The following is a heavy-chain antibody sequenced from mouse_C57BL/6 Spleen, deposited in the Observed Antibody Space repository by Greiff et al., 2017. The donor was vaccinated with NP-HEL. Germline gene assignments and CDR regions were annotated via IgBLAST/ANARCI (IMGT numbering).Heavy chain of an antibody. D-gene: IGHD2-4*01. CDR2: IHPNSGST. CDR3: ARMGIYYDYDDWFAY. CDR1: GYTFTSYW. Sequence: VQLQQPGAELVKPGASVKLSCKASGYTFTSYWMHWVKQRPGQGLEWIGMIHPNSGSTNYNEKFKSKATLTVDKSSSTAYMQLSSLTSEDSAVYYCARMGIYYDYDDWFAYWGQGTLVTVSA. V-gene: IGHV1-64*01. J-gene: IGHJ3*01.